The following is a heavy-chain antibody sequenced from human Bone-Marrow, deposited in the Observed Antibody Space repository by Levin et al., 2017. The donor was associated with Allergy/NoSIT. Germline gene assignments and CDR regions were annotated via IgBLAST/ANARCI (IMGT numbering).Heavy chain of an antibody. D-gene: IGHD5-12*01. CDR3: ARGLVATVIDL. Sequence: PGGSLRLSCAASGFTFSSSEMNWVRQTPGEGLEWIAYMSHTGSIIYYADSVKGRFTISRDNAKNSLYLQMNSLRVEDTAIYYCARGLVATVIDLWGQGTLVTVSS. J-gene: IGHJ5*02. CDR1: GFTFSSSE. CDR2: MSHTGSII. V-gene: IGHV3-48*03.